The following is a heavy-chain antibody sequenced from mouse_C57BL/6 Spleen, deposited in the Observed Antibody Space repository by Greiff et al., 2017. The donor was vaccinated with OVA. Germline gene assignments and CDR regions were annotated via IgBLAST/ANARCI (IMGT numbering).Heavy chain of an antibody. Sequence: VQLQQSGAELVRPGASVTLSCKASGYTFTDYEMHWVKQTPVHGLEWIGAIDPETGGTAYNPQFKGKAILTADKSSSTAYMELRSLASEDSAVYYCTRDYYGSPFDYWGKGTTLTVSS. V-gene: IGHV1-15*01. CDR1: GYTFTDYE. D-gene: IGHD1-1*01. J-gene: IGHJ2*01. CDR2: IDPETGGT. CDR3: TRDYYGSPFDY.